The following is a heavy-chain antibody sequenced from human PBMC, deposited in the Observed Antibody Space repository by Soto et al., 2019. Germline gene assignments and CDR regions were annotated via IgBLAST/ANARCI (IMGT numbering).Heavy chain of an antibody. V-gene: IGHV3-23*01. J-gene: IGHJ6*02. CDR2: ISGSGGST. CDR3: AKDSSRGCSGYLAYGMDV. Sequence: PGGSLRLSCAASGFTFSSYAMSWVRQAPGKGLEWVSAISGSGGSTYYADSVKGRFTISRDNSKNTLYLQMNSLRAEDTAAYYCAKDSSRGCSGYLAYGMDVWGQGTTVTVPS. CDR1: GFTFSSYA. D-gene: IGHD3-22*01.